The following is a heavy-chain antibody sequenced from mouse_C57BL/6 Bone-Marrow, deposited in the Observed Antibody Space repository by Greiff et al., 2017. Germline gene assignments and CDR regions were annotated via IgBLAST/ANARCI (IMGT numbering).Heavy chain of an antibody. CDR2: ISDGGSYT. CDR1: GFTFSSYA. CDR3: ARDRLRRGFYYLDY. Sequence: EVKLVESGGGLVKPGGSLKLSCAASGFTFSSYAMSWVRQTPEKRLEWVATISDGGSYTYYPDNVKGRFTISRDNAKNNLYLQMTHLKSEDTAMYYCARDRLRRGFYYLDYGGQGTTLTVSS. V-gene: IGHV5-4*01. J-gene: IGHJ2*01. D-gene: IGHD2-2*01.